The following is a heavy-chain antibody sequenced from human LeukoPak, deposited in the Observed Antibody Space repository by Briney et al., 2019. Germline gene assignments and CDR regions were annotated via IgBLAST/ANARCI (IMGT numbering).Heavy chain of an antibody. CDR2: INHSGST. CDR1: GGSFSGYY. J-gene: IGHJ5*02. V-gene: IGHV4-34*01. Sequence: SETLSLTCAVYGGSFSGYYWSWIRQPPGKGLEWIGEINHSGSTNYNPSLKSRVTISVDTSKNQFSLKLSSVTAADTAVYYCARHYYDSSGYYGWFDPWGQGTLVTVSS. D-gene: IGHD3-22*01. CDR3: ARHYYDSSGYYGWFDP.